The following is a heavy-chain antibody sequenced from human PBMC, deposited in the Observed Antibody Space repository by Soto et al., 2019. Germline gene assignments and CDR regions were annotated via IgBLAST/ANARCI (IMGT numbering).Heavy chain of an antibody. CDR1: GFTFSSYC. CDR2: ISYDGSNK. Sequence: QVQLVESGGGVVQPGRSLRLSCAASGFTFSSYCMHWVRQAPGKGLEWVAVISYDGSNKYYADSVKGRFTISRDNSKNTLYLPMNSLSSEDTAVYYCAKVEGSYSSSGSLDYWGQGTLVTVSS. D-gene: IGHD6-6*01. J-gene: IGHJ4*02. CDR3: AKVEGSYSSSGSLDY. V-gene: IGHV3-30*18.